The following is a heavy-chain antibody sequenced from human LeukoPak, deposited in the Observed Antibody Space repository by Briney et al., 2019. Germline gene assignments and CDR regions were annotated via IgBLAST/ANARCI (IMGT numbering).Heavy chain of an antibody. J-gene: IGHJ6*02. CDR3: SFIVGSTGGYGMDV. Sequence: PGGSLRLSCAASGFTFSSYAIHWVRQASGKGLEWVGRIRNKANNYATAYAASVKGRFTISRDDSKNTAYLQMDSLKTEDTAVYYCSFIVGSTGGYGMDVWGQGTTVTVSS. V-gene: IGHV3-73*01. D-gene: IGHD1-26*01. CDR2: IRNKANNYAT. CDR1: GFTFSSYA.